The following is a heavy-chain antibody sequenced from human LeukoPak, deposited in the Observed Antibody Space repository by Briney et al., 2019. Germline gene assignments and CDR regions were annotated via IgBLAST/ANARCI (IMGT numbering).Heavy chain of an antibody. CDR3: ARAGYYDFWSGYSPPDAFDI. J-gene: IGHJ3*02. D-gene: IGHD3-3*01. V-gene: IGHV4-39*07. Sequence: PSETLSLTCTVSGGSISSSSYYWGWIRQPPGKGLEWIGSIYYSGSTNYNPSLKSRVTISVDASKNQFSLKLSSVTAADTAVYYCARAGYYDFWSGYSPPDAFDIWGQGTMVTVSS. CDR2: IYYSGST. CDR1: GGSISSSSYY.